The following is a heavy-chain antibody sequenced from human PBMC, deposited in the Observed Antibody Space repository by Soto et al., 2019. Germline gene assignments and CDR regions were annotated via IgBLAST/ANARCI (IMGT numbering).Heavy chain of an antibody. V-gene: IGHV1-69*12. J-gene: IGHJ6*02. CDR2: IIPLFRTP. CDR1: GGTFSRSA. CDR3: GRGNELLKLGGNFYYSPHV. D-gene: IGHD2-15*01. Sequence: QVQLVQSGAEMKEPGSSVKVSCKTSGGTFSRSAISCLRQAPGQGLEWMGGIIPLFRTPDDAQKFQGRVTIAAAEATRTAYIEMSSLRSEDTAVYYCGRGNELLKLGGNFYYSPHVWGQGTRITFSS.